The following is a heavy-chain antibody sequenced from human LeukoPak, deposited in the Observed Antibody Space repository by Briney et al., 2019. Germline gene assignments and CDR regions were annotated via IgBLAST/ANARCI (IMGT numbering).Heavy chain of an antibody. J-gene: IGHJ5*02. V-gene: IGHV3-30*02. Sequence: GGSLRLSCAASGFTFSDFGMHWVRQAPGKGLEWVAFIRNDGSNDYYRDSVKGRFTISRDNSRTTLYLQMHSLRIEDTAVYYCVKGGSSSHNWFDPWGQGILVTVSS. CDR1: GFTFSDFG. CDR2: IRNDGSND. CDR3: VKGGSSSHNWFDP. D-gene: IGHD6-13*01.